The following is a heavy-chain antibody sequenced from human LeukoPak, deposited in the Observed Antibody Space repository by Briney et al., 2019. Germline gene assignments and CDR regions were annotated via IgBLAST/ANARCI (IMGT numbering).Heavy chain of an antibody. Sequence: SETLPLTCTVSGGSLSSYYWSWIRQPPGKGLEWIGYIYTSGSTNYNPSLKSRVTISVDTSKNQFSLKLSSVTAADTAVYYCATTLTGDLDYWGQGTLVTVSS. CDR3: ATTLTGDLDY. D-gene: IGHD7-27*01. J-gene: IGHJ4*02. V-gene: IGHV4-4*09. CDR2: IYTSGST. CDR1: GGSLSSYY.